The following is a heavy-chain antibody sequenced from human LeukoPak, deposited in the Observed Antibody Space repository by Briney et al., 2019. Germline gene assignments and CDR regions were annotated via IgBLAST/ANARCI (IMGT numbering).Heavy chain of an antibody. J-gene: IGHJ4*02. CDR1: GGSFSGYY. CDR3: ARSPRLGRYGYGPWELPVSYFDY. V-gene: IGHV4-34*01. D-gene: IGHD1-26*01. Sequence: WETLSLTCGVYGGSFSGYYWSWIRQPPGKGLEWIGEINHSGSTDYNPSLKSRVTISVDTSKNQFSLKLSSVTAADTAVYYCARSPRLGRYGYGPWELPVSYFDYWGQGTLVTVSS. CDR2: INHSGST.